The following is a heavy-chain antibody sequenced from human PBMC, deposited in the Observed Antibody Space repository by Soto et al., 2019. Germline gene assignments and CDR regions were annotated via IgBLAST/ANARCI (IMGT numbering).Heavy chain of an antibody. CDR1: GGSIRSYY. J-gene: IGHJ4*02. Sequence: SETLSLTCTVSGGSIRSYYWSWIRQPPGKGLEWIGYIYYSGSTNYNPSLKSRVTISVDTSKNQFSLKLNSVTAVDTAVYYCARDPYSYGYFDYWGQGTLVTVSS. D-gene: IGHD5-18*01. CDR2: IYYSGST. V-gene: IGHV4-59*01. CDR3: ARDPYSYGYFDY.